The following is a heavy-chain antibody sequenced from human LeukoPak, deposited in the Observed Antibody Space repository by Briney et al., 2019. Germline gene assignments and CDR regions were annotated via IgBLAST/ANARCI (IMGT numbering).Heavy chain of an antibody. CDR1: GGTFSSYA. J-gene: IGHJ6*03. V-gene: IGHV1-69*05. CDR2: IIPIFGTA. Sequence: ASVKVSCKASGGTFSSYAISWVRQAPGQGLEWMGGIIPIFGTANYAQKFQGRVTITTDESTSTAYMELSSLRPEDTAVYYCASLSSTSREYYYYYMDVWGKGTTVTVSS. D-gene: IGHD2-2*01. CDR3: ASLSSTSREYYYYYMDV.